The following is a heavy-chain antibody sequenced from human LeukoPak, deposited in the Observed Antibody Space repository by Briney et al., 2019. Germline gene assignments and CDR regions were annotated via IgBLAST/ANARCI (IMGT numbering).Heavy chain of an antibody. J-gene: IGHJ4*02. CDR1: GFTFTTYW. Sequence: GGSLRLSCAASGFTFTTYWTSWVRQAPGKGREWVANINEDGNEKYYVDSVKGRFTISRDNARNSLYLQMNSLRAEDTALYYCARCDKKGTADYWGQGTLVTVS. V-gene: IGHV3-7*01. D-gene: IGHD1-14*01. CDR2: INEDGNEK. CDR3: ARCDKKGTADY.